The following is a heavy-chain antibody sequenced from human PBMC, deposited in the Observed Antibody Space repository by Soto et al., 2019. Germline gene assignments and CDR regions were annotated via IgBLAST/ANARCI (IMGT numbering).Heavy chain of an antibody. J-gene: IGHJ6*02. D-gene: IGHD3-3*01. CDR1: GQTFNRYW. CDR2: IKQDGSEE. V-gene: IGHV3-7*03. CDR3: VRTHVDSWSFDFYGVDV. Sequence: DVQLAESGGGLVQPGGSLRLSCVASGQTFNRYWMSWVRQAPGKGLEWVANIKQDGSEEYYVDSVKGRFTISRDNAKKSLYLQMTSLRADDTAMDYCVRTHVDSWSFDFYGVDVWGPGTTVIVSS.